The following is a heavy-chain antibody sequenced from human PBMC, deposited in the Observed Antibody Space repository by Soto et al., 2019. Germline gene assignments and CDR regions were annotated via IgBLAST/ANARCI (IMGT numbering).Heavy chain of an antibody. Sequence: SETLSLTCTVSGGSISSYYWSWSRQPPGKGLEWIGYIYYSGSTNYNPSLKSRVTISVDTSKNQFSLKLSSVTAADTAVYYCARRYGSSFDYWGQGTLVTVSS. V-gene: IGHV4-59*08. CDR2: IYYSGST. J-gene: IGHJ4*02. CDR1: GGSISSYY. CDR3: ARRYGSSFDY. D-gene: IGHD6-13*01.